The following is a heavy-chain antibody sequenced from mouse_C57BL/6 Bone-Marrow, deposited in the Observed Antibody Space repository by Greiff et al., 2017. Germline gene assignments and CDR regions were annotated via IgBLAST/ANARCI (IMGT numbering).Heavy chain of an antibody. CDR1: GYTFTSYW. V-gene: IGHV1-50*01. Sequence: QVQLQQPGAELVKPGASVKLSCKASGYTFTSYWMQWVKQRPGQGLEWIGEIDPSDSYTNYNQKFKGKATLTVDTSSSTAYRKLSSLTSEDSAVYYCARDHSNYGSWFAYWGQGTLVTVSA. J-gene: IGHJ3*01. CDR3: ARDHSNYGSWFAY. CDR2: IDPSDSYT. D-gene: IGHD2-5*01.